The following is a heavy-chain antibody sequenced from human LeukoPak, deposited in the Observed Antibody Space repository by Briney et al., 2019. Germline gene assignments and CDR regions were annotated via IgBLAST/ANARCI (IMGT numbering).Heavy chain of an antibody. D-gene: IGHD1-26*01. CDR3: ARVRWSGSYASMDV. V-gene: IGHV4-4*07. J-gene: IGHJ6*03. Sequence: SETLSLTCTVSGGSISSYYWSWIRQPAGKGLEWIGSIYTSGRTNYNPSLKRRVTMSVDTSKNQFSLKLSSVTAADTAVYYCARVRWSGSYASMDVWGKGTTVTVSS. CDR2: IYTSGRT. CDR1: GGSISSYY.